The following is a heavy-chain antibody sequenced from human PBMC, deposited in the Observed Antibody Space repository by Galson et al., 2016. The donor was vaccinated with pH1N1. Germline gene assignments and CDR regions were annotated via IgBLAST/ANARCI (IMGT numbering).Heavy chain of an antibody. CDR1: GFSLRSNGVG. CDR3: AHSVGTRVFGVVTNFNWFDP. V-gene: IGHV2-5*01. CDR2: IYWTDDK. D-gene: IGHD3-3*01. Sequence: PALVKPTQTLTLTCTFSGFSLRSNGVGVGWIRQPPGQALEWLVIYWTDDKRYIPSLKSRLTTTKDTSKNQVVLTITKMDPVDPATYYCAHSVGTRVFGVVTNFNWFDPWGQGTLVTVSS. J-gene: IGHJ5*02.